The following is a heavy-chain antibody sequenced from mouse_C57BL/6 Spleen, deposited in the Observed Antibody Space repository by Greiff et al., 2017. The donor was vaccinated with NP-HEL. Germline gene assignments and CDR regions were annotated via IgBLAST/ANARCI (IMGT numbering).Heavy chain of an antibody. Sequence: VQLKESGPELVKPGASVKLSCKASGYTFTSYDINWVKQRPGQGLEWIGWIYPRDGSTKYNEKFKGKATLTVDTSSSTAYMELHSLTSEDSAVYFCARRDVGAYFDVWGTGTTVTVSS. D-gene: IGHD3-3*01. CDR3: ARRDVGAYFDV. V-gene: IGHV1-85*01. CDR2: IYPRDGST. J-gene: IGHJ1*03. CDR1: GYTFTSYD.